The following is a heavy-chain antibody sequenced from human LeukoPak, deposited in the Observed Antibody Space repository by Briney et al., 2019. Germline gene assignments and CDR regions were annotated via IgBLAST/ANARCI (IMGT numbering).Heavy chain of an antibody. CDR2: INPNSGGT. V-gene: IGHV1-2*02. Sequence: ASVKVSCKASGYTFTAYYMHWVRQAPGRGLEWMGWINPNSGGTNYAQKFQGGVTMTRDTSISTAYMELSRLRSDDTAVYYCARDPSTTVTRREYWFDPWGQGTLVTVSS. CDR3: ARDPSTTVTRREYWFDP. J-gene: IGHJ5*02. CDR1: GYTFTAYY. D-gene: IGHD4-17*01.